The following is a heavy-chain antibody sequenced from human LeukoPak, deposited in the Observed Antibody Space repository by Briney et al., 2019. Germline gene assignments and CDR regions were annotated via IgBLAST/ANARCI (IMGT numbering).Heavy chain of an antibody. CDR1: GFTFSDYY. Sequence: GGSLRLSCAASGFTFSDYYMSWIRQAPGKGLEWVSYISSSSSYTNYADSVKGRFTISRDNAKNSLYLQMNSLRAEDTAVYYCARDPHCSSNNCPYDYWGQGILVIVSS. CDR3: ARDPHCSSNNCPYDY. V-gene: IGHV3-11*05. D-gene: IGHD2-2*01. CDR2: ISSSSSYT. J-gene: IGHJ4*02.